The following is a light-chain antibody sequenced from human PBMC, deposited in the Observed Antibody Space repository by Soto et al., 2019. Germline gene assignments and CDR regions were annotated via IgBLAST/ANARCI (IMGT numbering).Light chain of an antibody. CDR3: CPYVGSYTSYV. Sequence: QSALTQPRSVSGSPGQSVTISCTGTSSDVGTYNFVSWYQQHPGKAPKFMIYDVTKRPSGVPDRFSGSKTGNTASLTISGLQAEDEAHYYCCPYVGSYTSYVFGIGTKLTVL. CDR2: DVT. CDR1: SSDVGTYNF. V-gene: IGLV2-11*01. J-gene: IGLJ1*01.